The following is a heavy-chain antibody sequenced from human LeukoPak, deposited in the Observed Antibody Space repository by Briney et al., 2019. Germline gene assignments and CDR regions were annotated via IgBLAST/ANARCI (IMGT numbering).Heavy chain of an antibody. V-gene: IGHV4-30-2*01. Sequence: SETLSLTCAVSGDSITSGGYSWTWIRQRPGEGLEWIGYIYHGGSAYFNLSLKSRVYISVDRSKNQFSLILNSVTAADTAVYYCARYFSVGQFKWFDPWGQGTLVTVSS. CDR2: IYHGGSA. CDR3: ARYFSVGQFKWFDP. CDR1: GDSITSGGYS. J-gene: IGHJ5*02. D-gene: IGHD2-15*01.